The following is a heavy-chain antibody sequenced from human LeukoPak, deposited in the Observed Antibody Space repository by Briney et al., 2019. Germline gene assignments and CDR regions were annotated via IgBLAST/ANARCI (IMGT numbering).Heavy chain of an antibody. V-gene: IGHV3-23*01. CDR3: AKELSKVRQWLVPDVDY. CDR2: ISGSGGST. J-gene: IGHJ4*02. CDR1: GFTFSSYA. D-gene: IGHD6-19*01. Sequence: GGSLRLSCAASGFTFSSYAMSWVRQAPGKGLEWVSAISGSGGSTYYADSVKGWFTISRDNSKNTLYLQMNSLRAEDTAVYYCAKELSKVRQWLVPDVDYWGQGTLVTVSS.